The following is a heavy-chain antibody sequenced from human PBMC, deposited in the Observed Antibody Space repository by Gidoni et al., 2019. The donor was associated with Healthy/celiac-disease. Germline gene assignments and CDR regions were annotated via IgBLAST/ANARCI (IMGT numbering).Heavy chain of an antibody. CDR1: GFPFSSYA. CDR2: IGGSGGST. Sequence: EVQLLESGGGLVQPGGSLRLSCAASGFPFSSYAMSWVRQAPGKGLEWGSAIGGSGGSTYYADSVKGRFTISRDNSKNTLYLQMNSLRAEDTAVYYCAKDPSYYYDSSGYYFDYWGQGTLVTVSS. CDR3: AKDPSYYYDSSGYYFDY. V-gene: IGHV3-23*01. D-gene: IGHD3-22*01. J-gene: IGHJ4*02.